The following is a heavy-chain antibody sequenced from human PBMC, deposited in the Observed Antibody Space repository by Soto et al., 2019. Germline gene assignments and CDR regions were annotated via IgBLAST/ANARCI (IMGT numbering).Heavy chain of an antibody. V-gene: IGHV4-39*01. J-gene: IGHJ6*03. D-gene: IGHD3-3*01. CDR2: IYYSGST. Sequence: SETLSLTCTVSGGSISSSSYYWGWIRQPQGKGIEWIGSIYYSGSTYYNQSLKSRVTISVDTSKNQFALKLSSVTAADTAVYYFSRSTPPDEWYNYYYYMDVWGKGTTVSVSS. CDR1: GGSISSSSYY. CDR3: SRSTPPDEWYNYYYYMDV.